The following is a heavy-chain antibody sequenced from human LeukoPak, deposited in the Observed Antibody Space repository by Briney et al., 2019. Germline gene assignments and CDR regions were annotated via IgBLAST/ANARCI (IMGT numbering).Heavy chain of an antibody. Sequence: GGSLRPSCAASGFTFRSYAMTWVRQAPGKGLDWVSAISSSGGDAYYADSVKGRFTISRDNSKVTLYLQMTSLRPEDTAIYYCVKDPSGNYFYFDYWGQGTLVTVSS. V-gene: IGHV3-23*01. CDR2: ISSSGGDA. CDR3: VKDPSGNYFYFDY. J-gene: IGHJ4*02. CDR1: GFTFRSYA. D-gene: IGHD1-26*01.